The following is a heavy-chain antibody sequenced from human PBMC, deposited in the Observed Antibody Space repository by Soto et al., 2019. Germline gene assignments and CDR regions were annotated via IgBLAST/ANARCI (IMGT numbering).Heavy chain of an antibody. CDR2: IWYDGSNK. CDR1: GFTFSSYG. J-gene: IGHJ4*02. V-gene: IGHV3-33*01. Sequence: QVQLVESGGGVVQPGRSLRLSCAASGFTFSSYGMHWVRQAPGKGLEWVAVIWYDGSNKYYADSVKGRFTISRDNSKNTWYLQMNRLRAEDTAVYYCARDSRGWLVTYYFDYWGQGPLVSVSS. D-gene: IGHD6-19*01. CDR3: ARDSRGWLVTYYFDY.